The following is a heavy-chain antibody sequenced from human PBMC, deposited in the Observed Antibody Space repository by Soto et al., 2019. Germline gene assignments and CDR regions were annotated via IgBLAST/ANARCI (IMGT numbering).Heavy chain of an antibody. CDR1: GGSISSSSYY. J-gene: IGHJ5*02. CDR3: ARQGGGFIVATMGWFDP. CDR2: IYYSGST. V-gene: IGHV4-39*01. Sequence: SETLSLTCTVSGGSISSSSYYWGWIRQPPGKGLEWIGSIYYSGSTYYNPSLKSRVTISVDTSKNQFSLKLSSVTAADTAVYYCARQGGGFIVATMGWFDPWGQGTLVTVSS. D-gene: IGHD5-12*01.